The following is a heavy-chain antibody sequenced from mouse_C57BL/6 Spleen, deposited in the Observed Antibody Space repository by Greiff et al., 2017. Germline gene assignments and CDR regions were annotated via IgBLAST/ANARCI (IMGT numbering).Heavy chain of an antibody. D-gene: IGHD2-4*01. V-gene: IGHV5-9-1*02. CDR3: TRDWDYDRYYYAMDY. CDR1: GFTFSSYA. CDR2: ISSGGDYI. J-gene: IGHJ4*01. Sequence: EVMLVESGEGLVKPGGSLKLSCAASGFTFSSYAMSWVRQTPEKRLEWVAYISSGGDYIYYADTVKGRFTISRDNARNTLYLQMSSLKSEDTAMYYCTRDWDYDRYYYAMDYWGQGTSVTVSS.